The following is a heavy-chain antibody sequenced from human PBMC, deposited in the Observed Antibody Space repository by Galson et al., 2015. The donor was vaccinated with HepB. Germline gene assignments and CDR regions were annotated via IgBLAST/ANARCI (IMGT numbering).Heavy chain of an antibody. CDR2: INSRSTYK. Sequence: SLRLSCAAPGFTFSDYNMNWVRQAPGRGLEWVSSINSRSTYKFYTDSVKGRFTISRDNAENTVFLQMSSLRDEDTAIYYCTRGPYGTYGLFESWGQGALVTVSS. V-gene: IGHV3-21*01. J-gene: IGHJ1*01. D-gene: IGHD1-26*01. CDR1: GFTFSDYN. CDR3: TRGPYGTYGLFES.